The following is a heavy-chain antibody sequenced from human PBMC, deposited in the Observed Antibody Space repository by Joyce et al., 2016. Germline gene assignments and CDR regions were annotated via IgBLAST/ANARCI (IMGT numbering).Heavy chain of an antibody. CDR2: ISADGSTS. D-gene: IGHD6-19*01. J-gene: IGHJ4*02. V-gene: IGHV3-74*01. Sequence: EVQLVESGGGLVQPGGSLRLSCAGSGFVFSTYWMHWVRQAPGKGVVWIGRISADGSTSNYADSVRGRFTISRDNAKDTLYLQINRLRDDDTAVYFCARDGWASGWKYWGQGTPVTVSS. CDR1: GFVFSTYW. CDR3: ARDGWASGWKY.